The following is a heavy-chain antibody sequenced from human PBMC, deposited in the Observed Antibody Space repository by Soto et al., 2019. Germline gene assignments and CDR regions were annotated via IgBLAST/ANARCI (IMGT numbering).Heavy chain of an antibody. D-gene: IGHD3-16*01. Sequence: QVQLVESGGGVVQPGRSLRLSCAASGFTFSSYGMQWVRQAPGKGLEWGAVIWFDGINKYYADSVKGRFTISRDISNNTLYLQMNSLRAEDTAVYYCARHWESYMDYWGQGTLVTVSS. J-gene: IGHJ4*02. CDR1: GFTFSSYG. V-gene: IGHV3-33*01. CDR2: IWFDGINK. CDR3: ARHWESYMDY.